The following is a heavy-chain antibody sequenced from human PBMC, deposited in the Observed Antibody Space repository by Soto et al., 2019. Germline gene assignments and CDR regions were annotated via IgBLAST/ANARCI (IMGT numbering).Heavy chain of an antibody. CDR3: AREDAGYCSSTSCSKVWFDP. D-gene: IGHD2-2*01. Sequence: VASVKVSCKASGYTFTSYGISWVRQAPGQGLEWMGWISAYNGNTNYAQKLQGRVTMTTDTSTSTAYMELRSLRSDDTAVYYCAREDAGYCSSTSCSKVWFDPWGQGTLVTVSS. CDR2: ISAYNGNT. V-gene: IGHV1-18*04. J-gene: IGHJ5*02. CDR1: GYTFTSYG.